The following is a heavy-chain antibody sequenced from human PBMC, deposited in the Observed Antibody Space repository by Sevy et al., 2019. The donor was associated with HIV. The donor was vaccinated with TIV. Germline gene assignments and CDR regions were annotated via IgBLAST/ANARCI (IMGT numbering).Heavy chain of an antibody. CDR1: GFTFSSYG. D-gene: IGHD5-12*01. J-gene: IGHJ4*02. CDR3: AKEERDGYNSDY. V-gene: IGHV3-33*06. Sequence: GGSLRLSCAASGFTFSSYGMHWVRQGPGKGLEWVAVIWFDGSNTYYADSVKGRFTISRDNSKNTLYLQMNSLRAEDTAVYYCAKEERDGYNSDYWGQGTLVTVSS. CDR2: IWFDGSNT.